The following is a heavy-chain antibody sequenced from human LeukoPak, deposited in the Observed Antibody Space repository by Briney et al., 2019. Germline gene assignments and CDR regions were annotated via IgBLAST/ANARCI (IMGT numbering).Heavy chain of an antibody. CDR2: IDASGGST. CDR3: AKGSGSGWYGWFAP. V-gene: IGHV3-23*01. D-gene: IGHD6-19*01. Sequence: PGGSLRLSCAASGLTFSSYAMSWVRQAPGKGLEWVSSIDASGGSTYYADSVKGRFTTSRDNSKNTFYLQMNSLRADYTAVYYCAKGSGSGWYGWFAPWGQGTLVTVSS. CDR1: GLTFSSYA. J-gene: IGHJ5*02.